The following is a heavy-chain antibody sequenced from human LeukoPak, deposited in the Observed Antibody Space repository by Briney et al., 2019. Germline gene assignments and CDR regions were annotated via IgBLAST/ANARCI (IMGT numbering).Heavy chain of an antibody. D-gene: IGHD2-15*01. CDR1: GFTFNSRW. J-gene: IGHJ4*02. V-gene: IGHV3-74*01. CDR3: AREAWYLDY. Sequence: GGSLRLSCATSGFTFNSRWMHWVRQAPGKGLVWVSRINPDGRTTGYADSVKGRFTISRDNAKNTLYLQMSSLRAEDTAVYYCAREAWYLDYWGQGTLSPSPQ. CDR2: INPDGRTT.